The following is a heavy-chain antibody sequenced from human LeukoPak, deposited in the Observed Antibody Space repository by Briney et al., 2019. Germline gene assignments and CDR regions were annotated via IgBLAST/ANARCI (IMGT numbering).Heavy chain of an antibody. V-gene: IGHV1-18*01. J-gene: IGHJ5*02. CDR1: GYTFTSYG. CDR3: ARERGAAAGTSPRDWFDP. Sequence: GASVKVSCKASGYTFTSYGISWVRQAPGQGLEWMGWISAYNGNTNYAQKLQGRVTMTTDTSTSTAYMELRSLRSDDTAVYYCARERGAAAGTSPRDWFDPWGQGTLVTVSS. CDR2: ISAYNGNT. D-gene: IGHD6-13*01.